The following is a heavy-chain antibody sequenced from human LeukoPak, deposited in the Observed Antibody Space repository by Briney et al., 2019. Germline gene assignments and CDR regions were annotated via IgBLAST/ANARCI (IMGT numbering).Heavy chain of an antibody. CDR2: INHSGGST. V-gene: IGHV1-46*01. CDR3: ARDQGDSSGWYRGWFDP. D-gene: IGHD6-19*01. CDR1: GYTFTSDY. Sequence: ASVKVSCKASGYTFTSDYMHWVRPAPGQGLEWMGIINHSGGSTSYAQKFQGRVTMTRDTSTSTVYMELSSLRSEDTAVYYCARDQGDSSGWYRGWFDPWGQGTLVTVSS. J-gene: IGHJ5*02.